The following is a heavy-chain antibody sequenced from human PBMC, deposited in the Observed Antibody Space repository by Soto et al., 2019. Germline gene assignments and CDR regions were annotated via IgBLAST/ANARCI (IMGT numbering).Heavy chain of an antibody. CDR2: ISYDGSNK. CDR1: GFTFSSYA. J-gene: IGHJ4*02. D-gene: IGHD3-22*01. Sequence: QVQLVESGGGVVQPGRSLRLSCAASGFTFSSYAMHWVRQAPGKGLEWVAVISYDGSNKYYADSVKGRFTISRDNSKNTLYLQMNSLRAEDTAVYYCAGDGSGYYYFDYWGQGTLVTVSS. CDR3: AGDGSGYYYFDY. V-gene: IGHV3-30-3*01.